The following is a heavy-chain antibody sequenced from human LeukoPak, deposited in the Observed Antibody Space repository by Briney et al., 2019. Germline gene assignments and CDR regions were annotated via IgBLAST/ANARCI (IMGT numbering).Heavy chain of an antibody. CDR1: GFTFSSYG. Sequence: GGSLRLSCAASGFTFSSYGIHWVRQAPGKGLEWVTFIQYDGSNKYTDSVKGRFTISRDNSKNVLYLQMNSLRAEDTALYYCAKSSSRLDTSSFEYWGQGTLVTVSS. V-gene: IGHV3-30*02. J-gene: IGHJ4*02. D-gene: IGHD5-18*01. CDR2: IQYDGSNK. CDR3: AKSSSRLDTSSFEY.